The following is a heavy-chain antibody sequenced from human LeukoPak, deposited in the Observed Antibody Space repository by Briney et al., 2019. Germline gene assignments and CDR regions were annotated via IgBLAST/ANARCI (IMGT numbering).Heavy chain of an antibody. CDR3: ARRLSGLPDY. CDR2: IRYDGSNK. V-gene: IGHV3-30*02. Sequence: GGSLRLSCAASGFTFSSYGMHWVRQAPGKGLEWVAFIRYDGSNKYYADSVKGRFTISRDNSKNTLYLQMNSLRAEDTAVYYCARRLSGLPDYWGQGTLVTVSS. J-gene: IGHJ4*02. CDR1: GFTFSSYG.